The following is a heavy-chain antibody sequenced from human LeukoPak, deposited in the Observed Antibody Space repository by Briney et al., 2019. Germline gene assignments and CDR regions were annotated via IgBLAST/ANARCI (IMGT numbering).Heavy chain of an antibody. J-gene: IGHJ3*02. V-gene: IGHV1-3*01. CDR2: INAGNGNT. CDR1: GYTFTSYA. D-gene: IGHD2-15*01. Sequence: ASVKVSCKASGYTFTSYAMHWVRQAPGQRLEWMGWINAGNGNTKYSQKFQGRVTITRDTSASTAYMELSSLRSEDTAVYYCARDDYCSGGSCYFSRPGAFDIWGQGTMVTVSS. CDR3: ARDDYCSGGSCYFSRPGAFDI.